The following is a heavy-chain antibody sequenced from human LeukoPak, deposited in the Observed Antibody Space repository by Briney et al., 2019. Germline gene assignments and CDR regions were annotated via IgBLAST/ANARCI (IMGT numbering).Heavy chain of an antibody. J-gene: IGHJ4*02. D-gene: IGHD5-18*01. V-gene: IGHV1-18*01. CDR1: GYTFSSYG. CDR3: ARDEAWGSAVDSGYNYGDRYLDY. CDR2: ISAYNGNT. Sequence: GASVKVSCEASGYTFSSYGISWVRQAPGQGLEWMGWISAYNGNTNYAQKLQGRLTMTTDTSTSTAYMELRSLRSDDTAVYYCARDEAWGSAVDSGYNYGDRYLDYWGQGTLVTVSS.